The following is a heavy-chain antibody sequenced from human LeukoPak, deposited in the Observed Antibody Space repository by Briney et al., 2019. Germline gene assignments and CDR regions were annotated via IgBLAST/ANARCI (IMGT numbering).Heavy chain of an antibody. J-gene: IGHJ4*02. CDR3: ARDGGGITMIVVPDY. Sequence: GGSLRLSCAASGFTFSDYYMSWIRQAPGKGLEWVSYISSSSSYTNYADSVKGRFTISRGNAKNSLYLQMNSLRAEDTAVYYCARDGGGITMIVVPDYWGQGTLVTVSS. CDR1: GFTFSDYY. V-gene: IGHV3-11*06. D-gene: IGHD3-22*01. CDR2: ISSSSSYT.